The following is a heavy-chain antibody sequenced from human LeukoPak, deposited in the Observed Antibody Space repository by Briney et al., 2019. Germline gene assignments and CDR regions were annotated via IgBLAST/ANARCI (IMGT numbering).Heavy chain of an antibody. D-gene: IGHD4-11*01. V-gene: IGHV4-4*07. CDR3: ARGQSYRKSQNWFGP. CDR1: GSSMNGFQ. Sequence: SETLSLTCTVSGSSMNGFQWSWIRQPAGKGREWIGRISASGNINYTTSLKSRVTMAVETSKNQFSLKLTSVTAADTAVYFCARGQSYRKSQNWFGPWGQGTLVTVSS. J-gene: IGHJ5*02. CDR2: ISASGNI.